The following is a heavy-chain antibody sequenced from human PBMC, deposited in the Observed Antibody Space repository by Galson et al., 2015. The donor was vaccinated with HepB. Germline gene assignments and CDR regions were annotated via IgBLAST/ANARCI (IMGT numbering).Heavy chain of an antibody. CDR3: ARHGGGPLWYYYGMDV. CDR2: IDPGDSDT. Sequence: QSGAEVKKSGESLKISCKGSGYSFTSYWIGWVRQMPGKGLEWMGIIDPGDSDTRYSPSFHGQVTISADKSTSTAYLQWSSLKASDTAMYYCARHGGGPLWYYYGMDVWGQGSTVTVSS. CDR1: GYSFTSYW. J-gene: IGHJ6*02. V-gene: IGHV5-51*01. D-gene: IGHD2-21*01.